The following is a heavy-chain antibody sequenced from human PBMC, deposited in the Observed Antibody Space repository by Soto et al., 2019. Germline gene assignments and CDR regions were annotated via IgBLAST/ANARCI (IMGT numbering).Heavy chain of an antibody. Sequence: GGSLRLSCAASGFTFSSYAMSSVRPALGKGLEWVSGISGSGHNTFYADSVKGRFTISRDYSKNTVYLQMSSLRAEDPAIYYCAKGKSHDEADPGRGYWGQGTLVAVSS. CDR1: GFTFSSYA. D-gene: IGHD1-26*01. J-gene: IGHJ4*02. CDR3: AKGKSHDEADPGRGY. CDR2: ISGSGHNT. V-gene: IGHV3-23*01.